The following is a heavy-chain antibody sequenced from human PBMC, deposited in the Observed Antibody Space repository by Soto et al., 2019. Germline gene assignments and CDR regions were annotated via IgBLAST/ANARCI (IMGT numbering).Heavy chain of an antibody. CDR2: IHYSGTT. D-gene: IGHD5-12*01. Sequence: SETLSLTCTVSGGSISSGNYYWSWIRQHPGKGLEWIGYIHYSGTTYYNPSLRGRITISVDTSKNQFSLMLSSVTAADTAVYYCARRDIVATSGAFDIWGQGTMVTVSS. CDR1: GGSISSGNYY. V-gene: IGHV4-31*03. CDR3: ARRDIVATSGAFDI. J-gene: IGHJ3*02.